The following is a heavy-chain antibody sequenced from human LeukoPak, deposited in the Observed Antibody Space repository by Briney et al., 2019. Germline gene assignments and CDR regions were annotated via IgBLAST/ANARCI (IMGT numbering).Heavy chain of an antibody. CDR1: GGSISSYY. Sequence: SETLSLTCTVSGGSISSYYWSWIRQPPGKGLEWIGYIYYSGSTNYNPSLKSRVTISVDTSKNQFSLKLSSVTAADTAVYYCARSAMGSGWYNWFDPWGQGTLVTVSS. V-gene: IGHV4-59*01. D-gene: IGHD6-19*01. CDR3: ARSAMGSGWYNWFDP. CDR2: IYYSGST. J-gene: IGHJ5*02.